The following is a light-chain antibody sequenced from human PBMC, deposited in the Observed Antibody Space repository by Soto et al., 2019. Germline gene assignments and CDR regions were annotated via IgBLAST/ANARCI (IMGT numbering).Light chain of an antibody. CDR1: QDIRVD. CDR2: AAS. J-gene: IGKJ5*01. V-gene: IGKV1-6*01. Sequence: GDRVSIHPRASQDIRVDVGWLQQRPGHAPNLLIYAASTLHTGVPSTFTGSGSGTDFTLTINDLQPEDVATYFCLQDYDFPYTFGQGTRLEIK. CDR3: LQDYDFPYT.